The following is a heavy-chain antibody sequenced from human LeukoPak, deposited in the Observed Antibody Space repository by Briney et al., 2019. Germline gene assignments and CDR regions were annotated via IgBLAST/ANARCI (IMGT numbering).Heavy chain of an antibody. CDR1: GGSFSGYY. Sequence: PSETLSLTCPCYGGSFSGYYWRSIRPPPGKGLEWIGEINHSGSTNYNPSLKSRVTITIDTSKNQVSLKLKSVTPADTAEFYCARGGYDYIWESYRYNWFDPWGQGTLVTVSS. V-gene: IGHV4-34*01. D-gene: IGHD3-16*02. CDR3: ARGGYDYIWESYRYNWFDP. J-gene: IGHJ5*02. CDR2: INHSGST.